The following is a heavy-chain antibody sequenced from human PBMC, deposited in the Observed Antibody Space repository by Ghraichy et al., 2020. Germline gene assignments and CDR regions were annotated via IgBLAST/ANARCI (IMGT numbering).Heavy chain of an antibody. Sequence: GGSLRLSCAASGLTFSRYGMHWVRQAPGKGLEWVAVIWYDGSKKYYADSVEGRFTISRDNSKNTLDLQMNSLRAEDTAVYYCARDSNPVLDYYFYGMDVWGQGTTVTVSS. V-gene: IGHV3-33*01. D-gene: IGHD4-11*01. CDR3: ARDSNPVLDYYFYGMDV. J-gene: IGHJ6*02. CDR1: GLTFSRYG. CDR2: IWYDGSKK.